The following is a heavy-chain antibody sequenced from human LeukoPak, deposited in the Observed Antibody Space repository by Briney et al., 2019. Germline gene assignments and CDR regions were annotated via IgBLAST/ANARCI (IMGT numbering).Heavy chain of an antibody. V-gene: IGHV4-34*01. J-gene: IGHJ4*02. CDR2: INRSGST. CDR3: ARGRNYYGSRWFDY. D-gene: IGHD3-10*01. CDR1: GGSFSGYY. Sequence: SETLSLTCAVYGGSFSGYYWSWIRQPPGKGLEWIGEINRSGSTNYNPSLKSQVTISVDTSKNQFSLKLSSVTAADTAVYYCARGRNYYGSRWFDYWGQGTLVTVSS.